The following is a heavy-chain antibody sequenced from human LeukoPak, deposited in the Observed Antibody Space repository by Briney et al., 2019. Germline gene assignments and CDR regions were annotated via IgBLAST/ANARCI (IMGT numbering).Heavy chain of an antibody. V-gene: IGHV4-34*01. CDR2: INHSGST. CDR3: ARIHVLLWFGELSYNWFDP. D-gene: IGHD3-10*01. Sequence: KPSETLSLTCAVYGGSFSGYYWSWIRQPPGKGLEWIGEINHSGSTNYNPSLKSRVTISVDTSKNQFSLKLSSVTAADTAVYYCARIHVLLWFGELSYNWFDPWGQGTLVTVSS. J-gene: IGHJ5*02. CDR1: GGSFSGYY.